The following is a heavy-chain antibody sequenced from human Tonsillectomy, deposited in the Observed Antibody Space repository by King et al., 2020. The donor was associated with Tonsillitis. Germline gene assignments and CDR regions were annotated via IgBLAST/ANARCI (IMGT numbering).Heavy chain of an antibody. V-gene: IGHV6-1*01. Sequence: VQLQQSGPGLVKPSQTLTLTCAISGDSVSTNIAAWNWIRQSPSRGLEWLGRTFYKSKWFNDYAVSVKSRITINPDTSKNQFSLHLNSVTPEDTAVYYCTREGLYSGYPPRRSAFDMWGQGTMVTVSS. J-gene: IGHJ3*02. D-gene: IGHD5-12*01. CDR2: TFYKSKWFN. CDR1: GDSVSTNIAA. CDR3: TREGLYSGYPPRRSAFDM.